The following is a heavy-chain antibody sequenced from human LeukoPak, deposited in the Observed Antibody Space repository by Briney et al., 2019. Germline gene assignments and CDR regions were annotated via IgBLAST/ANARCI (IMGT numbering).Heavy chain of an antibody. D-gene: IGHD1-1*01. CDR2: IYTSGSP. Sequence: SETLSLTCTVSGGSISPYYWSWIRQPAGKGLEWIGRIYTSGSPNYNPSLKSRVTLSVDTSKNQFSLKLSSVTAADTAVYYCAREGTSGTHLNWFDPWGQGTLVTVSS. CDR3: AREGTSGTHLNWFDP. J-gene: IGHJ5*02. CDR1: GGSISPYY. V-gene: IGHV4-4*07.